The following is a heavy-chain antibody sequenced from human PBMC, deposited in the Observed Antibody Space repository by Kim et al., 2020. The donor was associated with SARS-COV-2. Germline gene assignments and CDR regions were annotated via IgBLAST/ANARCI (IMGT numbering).Heavy chain of an antibody. J-gene: IGHJ5*02. V-gene: IGHV3-13*01. Sequence: GGSLRLSCAASGFTFSSYDMHWVRQATGKGLEWVSAIGTAGDTYYPGSVKGRFTISRENAKNSLYLQMNSLRAGDTAVYYCARGHYYGSGSYSGTPLFDPWGQGTLVTVSS. CDR1: GFTFSSYD. CDR3: ARGHYYGSGSYSGTPLFDP. D-gene: IGHD3-10*01. CDR2: IGTAGDT.